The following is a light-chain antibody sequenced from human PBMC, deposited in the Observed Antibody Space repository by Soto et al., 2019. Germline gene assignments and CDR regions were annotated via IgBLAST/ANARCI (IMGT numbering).Light chain of an antibody. CDR3: QQYNNWPRT. CDR1: QSVSSN. V-gene: IGKV3-15*01. J-gene: IGKJ1*01. Sequence: EIVMTQSPATLSVSPGERATLSCRASQSVSSNLAWYQQKPGQAPRLLIYGASTRATGIPARFSGSGSGTEFTLTISSLQSEDFAVYYCQQYNNWPRTFGQRT. CDR2: GAS.